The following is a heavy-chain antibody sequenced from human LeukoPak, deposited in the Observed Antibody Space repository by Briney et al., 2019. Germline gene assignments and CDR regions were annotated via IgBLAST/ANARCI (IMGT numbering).Heavy chain of an antibody. CDR1: GGTFSSYA. CDR2: INPNSGGT. D-gene: IGHD5-24*01. Sequence: GASVKVSCKASGGTFSSYAISWVRQAPGQGLEWMGWINPNSGGTNYAQKFQGRVTMTRDTSISTAYMELSRLRSDDTAVYYCARVTMATYYYWGQGTLVTVSS. CDR3: ARVTMATYYY. J-gene: IGHJ4*02. V-gene: IGHV1-2*02.